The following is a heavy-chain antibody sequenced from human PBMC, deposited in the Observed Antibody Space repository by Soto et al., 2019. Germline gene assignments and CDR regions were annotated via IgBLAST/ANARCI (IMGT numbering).Heavy chain of an antibody. J-gene: IGHJ4*01. CDR1: SNSIIGPHW. D-gene: IGHD6-13*01. Sequence: PSETLSLNCAVSSNSIIGPHWCSWMRRPPGKGLKFNGETHNSRGTNYNPTLRSRVTMSLDKSKNQLSLILYSVTAADTGVYYCARYSAASGTYYFDYWGQGTLVT. CDR2: THNSRGT. CDR3: ARYSAASGTYYFDY. V-gene: IGHV4-4*02.